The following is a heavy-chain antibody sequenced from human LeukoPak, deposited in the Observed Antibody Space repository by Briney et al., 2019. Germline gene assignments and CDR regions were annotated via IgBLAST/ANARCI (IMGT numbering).Heavy chain of an antibody. J-gene: IGHJ6*03. CDR3: ATGSMTTRYYYYFHMDV. V-gene: IGHV4-39*01. Sequence: SETLSLTCTVSGGSINSTRYYWGWIRQPPGKGLEWIGSIYYSGDTHYNPSLRSRVTISVDTSRNQFSLRMHSMTAADTSFYYCATGSMTTRYYYYFHMDVWGPGTTVTVSS. D-gene: IGHD4-11*01. CDR1: GGSINSTRYY. CDR2: IYYSGDT.